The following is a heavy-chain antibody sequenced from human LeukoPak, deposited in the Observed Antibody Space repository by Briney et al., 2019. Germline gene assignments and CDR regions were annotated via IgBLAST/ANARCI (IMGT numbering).Heavy chain of an antibody. V-gene: IGHV3-33*01. J-gene: IGHJ6*03. CDR2: IWYDGSNK. CDR1: GFTFSSYG. Sequence: PGRSLRLSCAASGFTFSSYGMHWVRQAPGKGLEWVAVIWYDGSNKYYADSVKGRFTISRDNSKNTLYLQMNSLRAEDTAVYYCARERHYYYMDVRGKGTTVTVSS. CDR3: ARERHYYYMDV.